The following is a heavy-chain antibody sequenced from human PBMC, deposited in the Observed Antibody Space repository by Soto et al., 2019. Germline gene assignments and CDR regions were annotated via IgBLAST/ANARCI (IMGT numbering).Heavy chain of an antibody. CDR2: IKSKTDGGTT. J-gene: IGHJ3*02. CDR1: GFTFSNAW. D-gene: IGHD3-3*01. Sequence: GGSLRLSCAASGFTFSNAWMSWVRQAPGKGLEWVGRIKSKTDGGTTDYAAPVKGRFTISRDDSKNTLYLQMNSLKTEDTAVYYCTTDHLITIFGVAPTGVVDAFDIWGQGTMVTVSS. CDR3: TTDHLITIFGVAPTGVVDAFDI. V-gene: IGHV3-15*01.